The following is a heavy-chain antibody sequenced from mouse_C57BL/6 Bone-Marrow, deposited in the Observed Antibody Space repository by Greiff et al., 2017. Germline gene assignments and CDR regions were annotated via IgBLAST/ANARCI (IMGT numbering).Heavy chain of an antibody. V-gene: IGHV1-15*01. J-gene: IGHJ4*01. CDR3: TSEYGHYEGVDY. CDR2: IDPETGGT. Sequence: QVQLQQSGAELVRPGASVTMSCKASGYTFTDYEMHWVKQTPVHGLEWIGAIDPETGGTAYNQKFKGKAILTADKSSSTAYMVLRSLTSEDSAVYYCTSEYGHYEGVDYWGQGTSVTVSS. D-gene: IGHD2-10*02. CDR1: GYTFTDYE.